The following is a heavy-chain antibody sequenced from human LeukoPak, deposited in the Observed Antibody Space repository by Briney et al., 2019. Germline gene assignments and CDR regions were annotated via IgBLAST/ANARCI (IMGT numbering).Heavy chain of an antibody. J-gene: IGHJ4*02. D-gene: IGHD3-10*01. V-gene: IGHV3-21*01. CDR2: ISSSSSYI. CDR1: GFTFSSYE. CDR3: ARDRGLWFGESREYFDY. Sequence: TGGSLRLSCAASGFTFSSYEMNWVRQAPGKGLEWVSSISSSSSYIYYADSVKGRFTISRDNAKNSLYLQMNSLRAEDTAVYYCARDRGLWFGESREYFDYWGQGTLATVSS.